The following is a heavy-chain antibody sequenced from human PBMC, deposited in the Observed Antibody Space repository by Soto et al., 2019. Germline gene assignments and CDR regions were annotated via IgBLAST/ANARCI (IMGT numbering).Heavy chain of an antibody. Sequence: GGSLRLSCAASGFTFSSYGMHWVRQAPGKGLEWVAVISYDGSNKYYADSVKGRFTISRDNSKNTLYLQMNSLRAEDTAVYYCAKDPSGEGSGSYPVSDYYYYMDVWGKGTTVTVSS. CDR3: AKDPSGEGSGSYPVSDYYYYMDV. J-gene: IGHJ6*03. D-gene: IGHD3-10*01. CDR1: GFTFSSYG. V-gene: IGHV3-30*18. CDR2: ISYDGSNK.